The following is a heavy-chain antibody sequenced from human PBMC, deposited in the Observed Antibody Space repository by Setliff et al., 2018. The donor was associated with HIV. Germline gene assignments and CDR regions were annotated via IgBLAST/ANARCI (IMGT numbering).Heavy chain of an antibody. V-gene: IGHV3-30*02. D-gene: IGHD3-22*01. J-gene: IGHJ4*02. CDR1: GFTFSSYG. Sequence: GGSLRLSCAASGFTFSSYGIHWVRQAPGKGLEWVAFIRYTGSNKYYADSVKGRFTISRDNSKNTLYLQMNSLRAEDTALYYCATIVESSGYHGGNYFDFWGRGSLVTVSS. CDR3: ATIVESSGYHGGNYFDF. CDR2: IRYTGSNK.